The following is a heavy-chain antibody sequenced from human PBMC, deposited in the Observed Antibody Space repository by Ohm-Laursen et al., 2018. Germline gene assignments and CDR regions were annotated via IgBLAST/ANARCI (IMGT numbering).Heavy chain of an antibody. V-gene: IGHV1-69*05. D-gene: IGHD2-15*01. J-gene: IGHJ4*02. Sequence: GSSVKVSCKVSGDIFSSYAIHWVRQAPGQGLEYLGGIIPIFGTPDYAQSFQGRVTITTGDSTSTAYMELSSLRSEDTAIYYCVRGCLGGSCYTFDYWGQGTLLTVSS. CDR2: IIPIFGTP. CDR3: VRGCLGGSCYTFDY. CDR1: GDIFSSYA.